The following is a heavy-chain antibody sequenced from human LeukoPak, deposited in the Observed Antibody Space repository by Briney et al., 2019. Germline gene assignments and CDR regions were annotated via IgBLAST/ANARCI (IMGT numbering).Heavy chain of an antibody. CDR3: AKRSWSGYPDY. CDR2: IKQDGSQK. CDR1: ELTFSSFG. D-gene: IGHD3-3*01. Sequence: PGGSLKLSWEAPELTFSSFGMSWSRQAPGKGLEGVANIKQDGSQKYYVDSVKGRFTISRDNSKNTLYLQMNSLRAEDTAVYYCAKRSWSGYPDYWGQGTLVTVSS. V-gene: IGHV3-7*05. J-gene: IGHJ4*02.